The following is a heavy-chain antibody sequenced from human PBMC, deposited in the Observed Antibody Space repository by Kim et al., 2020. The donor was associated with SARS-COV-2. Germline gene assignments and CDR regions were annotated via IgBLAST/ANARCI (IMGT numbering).Heavy chain of an antibody. CDR3: AREQMVYASHDAFDI. J-gene: IGHJ3*02. V-gene: IGHV4-34*01. D-gene: IGHD2-8*01. CDR1: GGSFSGYY. CDR2: INHSGST. Sequence: SETLSLTCAVYGGSFSGYYWSWIRQPPGKGLEWIGEINHSGSTNYNPSLKSRVTISVDTSKNQFSLKLSSVTAADTAVYYCAREQMVYASHDAFDIWGQGTMVTVSS.